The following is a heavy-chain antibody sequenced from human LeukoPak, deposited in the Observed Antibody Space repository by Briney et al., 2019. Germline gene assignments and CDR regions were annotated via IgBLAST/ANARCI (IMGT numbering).Heavy chain of an antibody. J-gene: IGHJ4*02. CDR2: IGSDGTTM. D-gene: IGHD3-10*01. CDR1: GFTFSSYV. CDR3: GRDRPFSGDDY. V-gene: IGHV3-48*01. Sequence: GGSLRLSCAASGFTFSSYVMSWVRQAPGKGLEWVSSIGSDGTTMFYADSVKGRFTISRDNAKNSLSLQMNSLRAEDTAVYYCGRDRPFSGDDYWGQGTLVTVSS.